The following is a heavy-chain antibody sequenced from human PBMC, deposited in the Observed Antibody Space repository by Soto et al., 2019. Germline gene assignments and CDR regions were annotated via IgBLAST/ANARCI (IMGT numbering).Heavy chain of an antibody. CDR3: ASRAIAARRGYYYYYYGMDV. CDR2: IIPIFGTA. CDR1: GGTFSSYA. J-gene: IGHJ6*02. V-gene: IGHV1-69*13. Sequence: SVKVSCKASGGTFSSYAISWVRQAPGQGLEWMGGIIPIFGTANYAQKFQGRVTITADESTSTAYMELSSLRSEDTAVYYCASRAIAARRGYYYYYYGMDVWGQGTTVT. D-gene: IGHD6-6*01.